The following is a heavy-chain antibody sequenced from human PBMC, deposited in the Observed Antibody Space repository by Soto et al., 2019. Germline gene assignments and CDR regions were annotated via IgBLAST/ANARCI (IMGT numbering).Heavy chain of an antibody. CDR1: GGSISSYY. CDR3: ARVHAERRWLQSLYFDY. D-gene: IGHD5-12*01. V-gene: IGHV4-59*06. Sequence: SETLSLTCTVSGGSISSYYWSWIRQHPGKGLEWIGYIYYSGSTYYNPSLKSRVTISVDTSKNQFSLKLSSVTAADTAVYYCARVHAERRWLQSLYFDYWGQGTLVTVSS. J-gene: IGHJ4*02. CDR2: IYYSGST.